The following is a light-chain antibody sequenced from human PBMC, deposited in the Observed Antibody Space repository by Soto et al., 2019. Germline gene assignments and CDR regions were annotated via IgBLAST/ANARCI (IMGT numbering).Light chain of an antibody. V-gene: IGKV3-20*01. CDR2: GAS. J-gene: IGKJ1*01. Sequence: PGESATLSCRASKTVSITYLTWYQQKPGQAPRLLIFGASIRATGIPDRFSGSGSGTEFTLTISSLQPDDFATYYCQQYNSYRGTFGQGTKVDIK. CDR3: QQYNSYRGT. CDR1: KTVSITY.